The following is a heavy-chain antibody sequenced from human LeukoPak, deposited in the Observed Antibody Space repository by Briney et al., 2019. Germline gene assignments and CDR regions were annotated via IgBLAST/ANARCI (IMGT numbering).Heavy chain of an antibody. Sequence: PAETLSLTCAVSGYSISSGYYWGWIRQTPGKGLEWIGSIYHSGNTYSNSSLKSRVTLSVDTSKNQFSLKLSSVTAADTAVYYCARILLLGTTRVFDYWGQGTLVTVSS. CDR3: ARILLLGTTRVFDY. J-gene: IGHJ4*02. CDR2: IYHSGNT. V-gene: IGHV4-38-2*01. D-gene: IGHD1-26*01. CDR1: GYSISSGYY.